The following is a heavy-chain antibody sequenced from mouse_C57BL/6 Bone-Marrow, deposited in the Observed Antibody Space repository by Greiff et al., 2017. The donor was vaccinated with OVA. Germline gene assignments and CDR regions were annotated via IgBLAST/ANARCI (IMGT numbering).Heavy chain of an antibody. Sequence: VQLQQSGAELVMPGASVKLSCKASGYTFTSYWMHWVKQRPGQGLEWIGEIDPSDSYTNYNQKFKGKSTLTVDKSSSTAYMQLSSLTSEDSAVYYCARRGVRQGGSMDYWGQGTSVTVSS. D-gene: IGHD2-14*01. CDR2: IDPSDSYT. J-gene: IGHJ4*01. CDR3: ARRGVRQGGSMDY. V-gene: IGHV1-69*01. CDR1: GYTFTSYW.